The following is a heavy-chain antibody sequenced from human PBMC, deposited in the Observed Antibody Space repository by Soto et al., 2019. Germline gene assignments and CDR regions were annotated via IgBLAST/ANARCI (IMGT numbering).Heavy chain of an antibody. V-gene: IGHV3-23*01. Sequence: VGSLRLSCVASGFAISTHALTWVRQAPGKGLEWVSSFSGRSGDTYYAASVKGRFTISGDSSKSTVILQMNKLRADDTALYYCARDSSAWPNYFDSWGQGIQVTVSS. D-gene: IGHD6-19*01. CDR3: ARDSSAWPNYFDS. CDR2: FSGRSGDT. J-gene: IGHJ4*02. CDR1: GFAISTHA.